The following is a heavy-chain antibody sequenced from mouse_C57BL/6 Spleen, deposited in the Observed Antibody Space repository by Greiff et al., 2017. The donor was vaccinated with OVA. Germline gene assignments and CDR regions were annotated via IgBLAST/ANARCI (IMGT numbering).Heavy chain of an antibody. CDR1: GYTFTSYW. J-gene: IGHJ2*01. CDR3: ARRCDNYFHDMDY. D-gene: IGHD2-12*01. Sequence: VKLQEPGAELAKPGASVKLSCKASGYTFTSYWMHWVKQRPGQGLEWIGYINPNSGYTKYNQKFKDKATLTADKSSNTAYMQLSSLTYEDSAVYYCARRCDNYFHDMDYWGQGTTLTVSS. CDR2: INPNSGYT. V-gene: IGHV1-7*01.